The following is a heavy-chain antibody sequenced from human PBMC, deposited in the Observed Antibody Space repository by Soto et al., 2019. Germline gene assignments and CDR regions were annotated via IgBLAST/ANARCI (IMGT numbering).Heavy chain of an antibody. CDR3: ATIYYYGSGSRVY. CDR2: IYHSGST. D-gene: IGHD3-10*01. J-gene: IGHJ4*02. CDR1: GGSISSSNW. V-gene: IGHV4-4*02. Sequence: SETLSLTCAVSGGSISSSNWWSWVRQPPGKGLEWIGEIYHSGSTNYNPSLKSRVTISVDKSKNQFSLKLSSVTAADTAVYYCATIYYYGSGSRVYWGQGTLVTVSS.